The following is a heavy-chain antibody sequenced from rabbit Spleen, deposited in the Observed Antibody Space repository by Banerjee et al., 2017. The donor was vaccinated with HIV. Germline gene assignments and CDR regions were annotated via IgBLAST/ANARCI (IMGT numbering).Heavy chain of an antibody. Sequence: QEQLVESGGGLVKPEGSLKLSCTASGFSFSNKAVMCWVRQAPGKGLEWIACIEVGSSDFTYFATWAKGRFTISKTSSTTVTLQVTRLTAADTATYFCARASSAGGSSYMFKLWGQGTLVTVS. V-gene: IGHV1S45*01. J-gene: IGHJ4*01. D-gene: IGHD8-1*01. CDR3: ARASSAGGSSYMFKL. CDR2: IEVGSSDFT. CDR1: GFSFSNKAV.